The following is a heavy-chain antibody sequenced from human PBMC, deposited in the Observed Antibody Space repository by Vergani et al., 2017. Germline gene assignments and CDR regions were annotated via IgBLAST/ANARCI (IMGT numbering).Heavy chain of an antibody. CDR2: ISSSSSTI. D-gene: IGHD2-2*01. J-gene: IGHJ6*02. V-gene: IGHV3-48*01. Sequence: EVQLLESGGGLVQPGGSLRLSCAASGFTFSSYSMNWVRQAPGKGLEWVSYISSSSSTIYYADSVKGRFTISRDNAKNSLYLQMNSLRAEDTAVYYCARGPAARPYYYYGMDVWGQGP. CDR1: GFTFSSYS. CDR3: ARGPAARPYYYYGMDV.